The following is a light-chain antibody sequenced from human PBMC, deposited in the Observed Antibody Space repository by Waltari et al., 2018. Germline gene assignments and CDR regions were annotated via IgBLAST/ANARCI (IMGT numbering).Light chain of an antibody. CDR1: SSDVGNYNF. V-gene: IGLV2-11*01. CDR3: CSYAGSYTFV. CDR2: DVV. Sequence: QSALTQPRSVSGSPGQSVTISCRGTSSDVGNYNFVSWYQPHPGNAPKLLIYDVVKRPSGVPDRFSGSKSGNTASLTISGLQTEDEGDYYCCSYAGSYTFVFGGGTQLTVL. J-gene: IGLJ7*01.